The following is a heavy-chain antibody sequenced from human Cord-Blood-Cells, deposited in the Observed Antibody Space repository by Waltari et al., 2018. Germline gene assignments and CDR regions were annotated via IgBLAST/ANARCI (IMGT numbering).Heavy chain of an antibody. CDR1: GYSISSGYY. Sequence: QVQLQESGPGLVKPSETLSLTCAVSGYSISSGYYWGWIRQPPGKGLEWIGSIYHSGSTYYNPSRKSRVTISVDTSKSQFSLKLSSVTAADTAVYYCARGLGIDYWGQGTLVTVSS. J-gene: IGHJ4*02. CDR3: ARGLGIDY. CDR2: IYHSGST. D-gene: IGHD7-27*01. V-gene: IGHV4-38-2*01.